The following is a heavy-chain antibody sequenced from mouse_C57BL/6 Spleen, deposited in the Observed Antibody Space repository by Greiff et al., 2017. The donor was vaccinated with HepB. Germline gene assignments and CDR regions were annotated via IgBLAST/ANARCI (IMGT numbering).Heavy chain of an antibody. CDR2: ISDGGSYT. Sequence: EVQVVESGGGLVKPGGSLKLSCAASGFTFSSYAMSWVRQTPEKRLEWVATISDGGSYTYYPDNVKGRFTISRDNAKNNLYLQMSHLKSEDTAMYYCASSMVTFYFNYWGQGTTHTVSS. CDR3: ASSMVTFYFNY. V-gene: IGHV5-4*01. J-gene: IGHJ2*01. CDR1: GFTFSSYA. D-gene: IGHD2-2*01.